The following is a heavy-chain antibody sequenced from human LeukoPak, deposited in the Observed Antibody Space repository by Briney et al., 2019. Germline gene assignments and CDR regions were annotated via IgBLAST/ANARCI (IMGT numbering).Heavy chain of an antibody. J-gene: IGHJ1*01. Sequence: PGGSLRFSCAASGFTFGSYGISWVRQAPGKGLEWVSFITPNADRTSYADSVEGRFTISRDNPRNTLYMQMNSLRDEDTAVYYCAIMHGYYDGSGYWVQWGQGTLVTVSS. CDR2: ITPNADRT. V-gene: IGHV3-23*01. CDR3: AIMHGYYDGSGYWVQ. CDR1: GFTFGSYG. D-gene: IGHD3-22*01.